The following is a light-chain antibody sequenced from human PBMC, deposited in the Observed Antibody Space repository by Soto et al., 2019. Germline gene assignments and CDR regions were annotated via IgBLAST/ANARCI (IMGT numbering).Light chain of an antibody. CDR1: QGISNY. Sequence: DIQMTQSPSSLSASVGDRVTITCRASQGISNYLAWYQQKPGEVPRLLSYEASTLQSGVPSRFSGSGSGTDFTLAISSMQSEDVAVYYCQTYNSAPYTFGQGTKLHIK. J-gene: IGKJ2*01. CDR2: EAS. V-gene: IGKV1-27*01. CDR3: QTYNSAPYT.